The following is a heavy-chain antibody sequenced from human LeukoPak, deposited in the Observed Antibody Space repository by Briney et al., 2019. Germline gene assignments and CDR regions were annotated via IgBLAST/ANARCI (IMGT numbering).Heavy chain of an antibody. CDR3: ARGGTGEYYGMDV. CDR1: GFTFSSYG. D-gene: IGHD2-8*02. V-gene: IGHV3-20*04. CDR2: INWNGGST. J-gene: IGHJ6*02. Sequence: PGGSLRLSCAASGFTFSSYGMSWVRQAPGKGLEWVSGINWNGGSTGYADSVKGRFTISRDNAKNSLYLQMNSLRAEDTALYYCARGGTGEYYGMDVWGQGTTVTVSS.